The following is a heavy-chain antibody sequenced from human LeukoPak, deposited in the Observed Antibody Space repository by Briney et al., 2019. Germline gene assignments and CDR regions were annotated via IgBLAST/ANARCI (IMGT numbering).Heavy chain of an antibody. V-gene: IGHV4-59*08. CDR2: IYYSGST. CDR3: ATSQARIATNWFDP. CDR1: GGSISSYY. Sequence: SETLSLTCTVSGGSISSYYWSWIRQPPGKGLEWIGYIYYSGSTNYNPSLKSRVTISVDTSKNQFSLKLSSVTAADTAVYYCATSQARIATNWFDPWGQGTLVTVSS. J-gene: IGHJ5*02. D-gene: IGHD6-13*01.